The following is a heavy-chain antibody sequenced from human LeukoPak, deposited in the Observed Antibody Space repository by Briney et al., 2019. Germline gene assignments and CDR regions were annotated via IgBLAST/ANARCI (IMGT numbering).Heavy chain of an antibody. Sequence: SDTLSLTCTVSDGSISSYYWSWIRQPPGKGLEWIGYIYYSGSTNYNPSLKSRVTISVDTSKNQLSLKLSSVTAADTAVYYCARSYSYYYYYMDVWGKGTTVTVSS. J-gene: IGHJ6*03. CDR3: ARSYSYYYYYMDV. CDR2: IYYSGST. V-gene: IGHV4-59*07. CDR1: DGSISSYY. D-gene: IGHD1-26*01.